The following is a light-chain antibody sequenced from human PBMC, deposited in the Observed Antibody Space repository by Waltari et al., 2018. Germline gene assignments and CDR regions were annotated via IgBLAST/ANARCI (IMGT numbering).Light chain of an antibody. CDR3: CSYAGSGTFVV. CDR2: EGS. CDR1: SSAVGTNNL. Sequence: QSALTQPASVSGSPGQSITISCPGTSSAVGTNNLVSWYQQHPGQPPHVVIYEGSERPSGISNRFSGSKSGITASLTISGLQPEDEADYYCCSYAGSGTFVVFGGGTKLTVL. J-gene: IGLJ2*01. V-gene: IGLV2-23*03.